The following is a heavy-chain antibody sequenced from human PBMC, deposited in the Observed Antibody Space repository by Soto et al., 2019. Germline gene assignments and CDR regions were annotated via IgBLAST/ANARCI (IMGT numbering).Heavy chain of an antibody. V-gene: IGHV5-51*01. J-gene: IGHJ3*02. CDR3: SRRGYCSGGSCFSAAFDI. CDR1: GYSFTIYW. Sequence: RGESLKISCKGSGYSFTIYWIGWVRQMPGKGLEWMGIIYPGDSDARYRPSFQGQVTISVDKSISTAYLQWSSLKASDTAMYYCSRRGYCSGGSCFSAAFDIWGQGTMVTVSS. D-gene: IGHD2-15*01. CDR2: IYPGDSDA.